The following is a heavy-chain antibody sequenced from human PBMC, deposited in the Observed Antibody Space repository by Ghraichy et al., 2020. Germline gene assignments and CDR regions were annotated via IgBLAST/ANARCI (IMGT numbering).Heavy chain of an antibody. CDR2: IRYDGSNK. CDR1: GFTFSSYG. CDR3: AKVPPGTTRYYYYGMDV. Sequence: LSLPCAASGFTFSSYGMHWVRQAPGKGLEWVAFIRYDGSNKYYADSVKGRFTISRDNSKNTLYLQMNSLRAEDTAVYYCAKVPPGTTRYYYYGMDVWGQGTTVTVSS. J-gene: IGHJ6*02. V-gene: IGHV3-30*02. D-gene: IGHD1-7*01.